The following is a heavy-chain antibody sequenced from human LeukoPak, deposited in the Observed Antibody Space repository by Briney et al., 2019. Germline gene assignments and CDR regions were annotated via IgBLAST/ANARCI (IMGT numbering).Heavy chain of an antibody. CDR3: ARDIPDIVVVPAAIDY. CDR1: GFTFSSYS. V-gene: IGHV3-21*01. Sequence: GGSLRLSCAASGFTFSSYSVNWVRQAPWKGLEWVSSISSSSSYIYYADSVKGRFTISRDNAKNSLYLQMNSLRAEDTAVYYCARDIPDIVVVPAAIDYWGQGTLVTVSS. D-gene: IGHD2-2*01. J-gene: IGHJ4*02. CDR2: ISSSSSYI.